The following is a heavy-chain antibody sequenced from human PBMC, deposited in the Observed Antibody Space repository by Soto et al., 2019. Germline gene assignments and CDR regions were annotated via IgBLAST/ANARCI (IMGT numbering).Heavy chain of an antibody. J-gene: IGHJ6*02. V-gene: IGHV4-59*12. CDR3: ARVPDV. CDR1: GGSISSYY. CDR2: IYYSGST. Sequence: VSGGSISSYYWSWIRQPPGKGLEWIGYIYYSGSTYYNPSLKSRVTISVDRSKNQFSLKLSSVTAADTAVYYCARVPDVWGQGTTVTVSS.